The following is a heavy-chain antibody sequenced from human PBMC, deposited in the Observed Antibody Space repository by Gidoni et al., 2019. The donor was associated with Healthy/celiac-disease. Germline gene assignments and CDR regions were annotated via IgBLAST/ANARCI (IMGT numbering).Heavy chain of an antibody. V-gene: IGHV1-69*01. D-gene: IGHD1-7*01. CDR2: MIPLIGTA. J-gene: IGHJ4*02. CDR3: ARGVTGTTGPGWDY. Sequence: QVQLVQSGAEVKKPGSSVKVSCTASGGTFRSYAIRWLRQAPGQGLEWMGGMIPLIGTANYAQKFQDRVTITADESTSTAYMELSSLRSEDTAVYYCARGVTGTTGPGWDYWGQGTLVTVSS. CDR1: GGTFRSYA.